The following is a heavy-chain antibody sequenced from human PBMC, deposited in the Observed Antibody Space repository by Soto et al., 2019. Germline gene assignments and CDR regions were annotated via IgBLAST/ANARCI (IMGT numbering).Heavy chain of an antibody. Sequence: QVQLVQSGAEVKKPGSSVKVSCKAPGGTFSSYAISWVRQAPGQGLEWMGGIIPIFGTANYAQKFQGRVTITADETTSKAYMELSSLRAEDTAVYYCASARGPSYLSSTSCAGGYFDYWGQGTLVTVSS. CDR1: GGTFSSYA. J-gene: IGHJ4*02. CDR3: ASARGPSYLSSTSCAGGYFDY. CDR2: IIPIFGTA. D-gene: IGHD2-2*01. V-gene: IGHV1-69*01.